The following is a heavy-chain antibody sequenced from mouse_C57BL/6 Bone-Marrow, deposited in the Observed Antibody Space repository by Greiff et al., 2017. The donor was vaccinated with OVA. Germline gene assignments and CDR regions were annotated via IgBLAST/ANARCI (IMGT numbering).Heavy chain of an antibody. CDR3: ARGGYLLWLRRRGGFDY. Sequence: QVHVKQSGAELMKPGASVKLSCKATGYTFTGYWIEWVKQRPGHGLEWIGEILPGSGSTNYNEKFKGKATFTADTSSNTAYMQLSSLTTEDSAIYYCARGGYLLWLRRRGGFDYWGQGTTLTVSS. V-gene: IGHV1-9*01. D-gene: IGHD2-2*01. CDR1: GYTFTGYW. CDR2: ILPGSGST. J-gene: IGHJ2*01.